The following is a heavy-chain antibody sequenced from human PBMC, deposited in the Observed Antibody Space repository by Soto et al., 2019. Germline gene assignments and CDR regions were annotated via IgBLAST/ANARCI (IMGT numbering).Heavy chain of an antibody. V-gene: IGHV1-18*01. CDR2: ISAYNGNT. J-gene: IGHJ4*02. D-gene: IGHD6-13*01. CDR1: GYTFTSYG. Sequence: RASVKVSCKASGYTFTSYGISWVRQAPGQGLEWMGWISAYNGNTNYAQKLQGRVTMTTDTSTSTAYMELRSLRSDDTAVYYCAKSASRYSSSWYYFDYWGQGTLVTVSS. CDR3: AKSASRYSSSWYYFDY.